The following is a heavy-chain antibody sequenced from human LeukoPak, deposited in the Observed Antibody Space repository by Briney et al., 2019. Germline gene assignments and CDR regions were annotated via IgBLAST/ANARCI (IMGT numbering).Heavy chain of an antibody. J-gene: IGHJ4*02. V-gene: IGHV4-38-2*02. CDR3: AREHSSSWRPFDY. CDR1: GYSISSGYY. D-gene: IGHD6-13*01. CDR2: IYHSGST. Sequence: SETLSLTCAVSGYSISSGYYWGWIRQPPGTGLEWIGSIYHSGSTYYNPSLKSRVTISVDTSKNQFSLKLSSVTAADTAVYYCAREHSSSWRPFDYWAQGTLVTVSS.